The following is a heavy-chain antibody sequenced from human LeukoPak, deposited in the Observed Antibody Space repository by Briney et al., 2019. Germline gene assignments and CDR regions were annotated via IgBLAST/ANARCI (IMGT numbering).Heavy chain of an antibody. D-gene: IGHD2-15*01. Sequence: ASVKVSCKASRDTFDSYSISWLRQAPGQGLEWMGETIPMFGSANYAQKFQGRVTITTDQTTTTAYMELSSLSSEDTAVYYCARVGRSRGSLPNSYYYMDVWGKGTTVTVSS. CDR2: TIPMFGSA. V-gene: IGHV1-69*05. CDR3: ARVGRSRGSLPNSYYYMDV. CDR1: RDTFDSYS. J-gene: IGHJ6*03.